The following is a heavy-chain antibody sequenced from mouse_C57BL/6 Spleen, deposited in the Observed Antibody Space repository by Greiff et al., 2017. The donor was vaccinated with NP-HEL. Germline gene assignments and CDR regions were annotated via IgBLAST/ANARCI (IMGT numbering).Heavy chain of an antibody. V-gene: IGHV14-1*01. Sequence: EVQRVESGAELVRPGASVKLSCTASGFNIKDYYMHWVKQRPEQGLEWIGRIDPEDGDTEYAPKFQGKATMTADTSSNTAYLQLSSLTSEDTAVYYCTKPSTVVADWYFDVWGTGTTVTVSS. CDR3: TKPSTVVADWYFDV. J-gene: IGHJ1*03. D-gene: IGHD1-1*01. CDR1: GFNIKDYY. CDR2: IDPEDGDT.